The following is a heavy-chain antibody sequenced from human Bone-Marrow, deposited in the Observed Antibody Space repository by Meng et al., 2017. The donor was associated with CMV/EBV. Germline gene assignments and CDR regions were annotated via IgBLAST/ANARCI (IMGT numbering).Heavy chain of an antibody. V-gene: IGHV3-30-3*01. Sequence: GGSLRLSCAASGFTFSSYAMHWVRQAPGKGLEWVAVISYDGSNKYYADSVKGRFTITRDNSKNTLYLQMNSLRAEDTAVYYCAREKEGHYYFDYWGQGTLVTVYS. CDR3: AREKEGHYYFDY. D-gene: IGHD2-21*02. J-gene: IGHJ4*02. CDR1: GFTFSSYA. CDR2: ISYDGSNK.